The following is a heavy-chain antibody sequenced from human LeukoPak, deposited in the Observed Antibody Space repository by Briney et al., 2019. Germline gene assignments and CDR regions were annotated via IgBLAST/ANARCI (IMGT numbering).Heavy chain of an antibody. CDR1: GGSISSGSYY. V-gene: IGHV4-61*02. CDR2: IYTSGST. Sequence: SQTLSLTCTVSGGSISSGSYYWSWIRRPAGKGLEWIGRIYTSGSTNYNPSLKSRVTISVDTSKNQFSLKLSSVTAADTAVYYCARDGEVYFDYWGQGTLVTVSS. D-gene: IGHD3-10*01. J-gene: IGHJ4*02. CDR3: ARDGEVYFDY.